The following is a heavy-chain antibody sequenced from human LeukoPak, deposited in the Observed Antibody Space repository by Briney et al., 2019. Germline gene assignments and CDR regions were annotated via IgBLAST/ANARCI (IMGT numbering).Heavy chain of an antibody. J-gene: IGHJ6*03. CDR2: ISSSGSTI. D-gene: IGHD1-7*01. CDR3: ARTITGTTFYYYYYYMDV. CDR1: GFTFSDYY. V-gene: IGHV3-11*01. Sequence: GGSLRLSCAASGFTFSDYYMSWIRQAPGKGLEWVSYISSSGSTIYYADSVKGRFTISRDNAKNSLYLQMNSLRAEDTAVYYCARTITGTTFYYYYYYMDVWGKGTTVTVSS.